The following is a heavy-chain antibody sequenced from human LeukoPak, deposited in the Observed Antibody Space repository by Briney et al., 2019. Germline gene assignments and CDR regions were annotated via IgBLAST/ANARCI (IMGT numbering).Heavy chain of an antibody. CDR2: IYSGGST. J-gene: IGHJ6*02. D-gene: IGHD6-13*01. CDR3: ARDIPIAAAGHYYYGMDV. CDR1: GFTPRNYA. V-gene: IGHV3-53*01. Sequence: PGGSLRLSCAASGFTPRNYAMSWVRQAPGKGLEWVSVIYSGGSTYYADSVKGRFTISRDNSKNTLYLQMNSLRAEDTAVYYCARDIPIAAAGHYYYGMDVWGQGTTVTVSS.